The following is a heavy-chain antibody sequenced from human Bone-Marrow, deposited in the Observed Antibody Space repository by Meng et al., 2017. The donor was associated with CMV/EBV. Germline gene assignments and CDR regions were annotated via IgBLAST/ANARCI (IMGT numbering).Heavy chain of an antibody. Sequence: ASVKVSCKTSGYSFSDYYMHWVRQAPGQGLEWMGIINPSGGSTSYAQKFQGRVTMTRDTSTSTVYMELSSLRSEDTAVYYCAREREEPRTYYYYGMDVWGQGTTVTVSS. CDR1: GYSFSDYY. J-gene: IGHJ6*02. CDR2: INPSGGST. CDR3: AREREEPRTYYYYGMDV. V-gene: IGHV1-46*01. D-gene: IGHD1-14*01.